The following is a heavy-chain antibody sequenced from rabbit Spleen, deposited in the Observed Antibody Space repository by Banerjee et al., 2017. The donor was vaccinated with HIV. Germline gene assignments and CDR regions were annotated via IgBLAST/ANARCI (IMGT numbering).Heavy chain of an antibody. CDR3: ARGGSDGGDGCPL. D-gene: IGHD1-1*01. J-gene: IGHJ4*01. CDR2: INIVTGKS. CDR1: GVSLNDKDV. V-gene: IGHV1S45*01. Sequence: EQLEESGGGLVKPEGSLTLTCKASGVSLNDKDVMCWVRQAPGKGLEWISCINIVTGKSVYASWAKGRFTMSRTSSTTVTLQMTSLTAADTATYFCARGGSDGGDGCPLWGPGTLVTVS.